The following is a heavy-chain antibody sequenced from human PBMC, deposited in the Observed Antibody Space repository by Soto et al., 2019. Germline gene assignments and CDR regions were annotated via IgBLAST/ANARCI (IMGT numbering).Heavy chain of an antibody. D-gene: IGHD2-15*01. CDR1: GFTFSNYA. J-gene: IGHJ4*02. CDR3: ARFKGWGGGSCVSYSDY. V-gene: IGHV3-30-3*01. Sequence: QVQLVESGGGVVQPGRSLRLSCAASGFTFSNYAMHWVRQAPGKGLEWVAVISSDGSNKYYADSVKGRFTISRENSKNTLFLQMNSLRAGHAAVYYCARFKGWGGGSCVSYSDYWGQGTLVTVSS. CDR2: ISSDGSNK.